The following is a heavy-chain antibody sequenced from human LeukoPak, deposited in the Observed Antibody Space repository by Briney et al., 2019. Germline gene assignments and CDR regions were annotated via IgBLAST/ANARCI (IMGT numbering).Heavy chain of an antibody. CDR2: IGTAGEI. CDR1: GFTFSSYD. CDR3: ARGGGSGRYGLPFDS. D-gene: IGHD6-13*01. J-gene: IGHJ4*02. V-gene: IGHV3-13*01. Sequence: QTGGSLRLSCAASGFTFSSYDIHWVRQATGKGLEWVSGIGTAGEIYYPGSVKGRFTISRDNAKNSVYLQMNSLTDEDTGVYYCARGGGSGRYGLPFDSWGQGTLVTVSS.